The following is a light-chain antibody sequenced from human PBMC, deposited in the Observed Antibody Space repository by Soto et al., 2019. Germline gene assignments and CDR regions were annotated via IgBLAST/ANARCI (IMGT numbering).Light chain of an antibody. CDR2: EVS. CDR3: STYTRSNTWV. Sequence: QSALTQPASVSGSPGQSITISCTGTSSDIDNYNYVSWYQQHSGKAPKLMIYEVSNRPSGVSDRFSGSRSGSTASLTISGLQAEDEAAYYCSTYTRSNTWVFGGGTKLTVL. V-gene: IGLV2-14*01. CDR1: SSDIDNYNY. J-gene: IGLJ3*02.